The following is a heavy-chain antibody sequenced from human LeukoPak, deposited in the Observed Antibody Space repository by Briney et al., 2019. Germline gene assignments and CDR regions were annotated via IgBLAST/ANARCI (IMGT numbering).Heavy chain of an antibody. CDR1: GFTFSRYW. CDR3: AKDLGHLTMMHY. D-gene: IGHD3-22*01. CDR2: INSDGSST. Sequence: GGSLRLSCAASGFTFSRYWMDWVRQAPGKGLVWVSRINSDGSSTNHADSVKGRFTISRDNAKNTLFLQMNSLRAEDTAVYYCAKDLGHLTMMHYWGQGTLVTVSS. J-gene: IGHJ4*02. V-gene: IGHV3-74*01.